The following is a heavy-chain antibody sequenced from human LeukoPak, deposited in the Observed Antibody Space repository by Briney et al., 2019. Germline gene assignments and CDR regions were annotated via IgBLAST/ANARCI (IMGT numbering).Heavy chain of an antibody. D-gene: IGHD6-13*01. CDR3: ARGYSSSWYYFDY. Sequence: GRSLRLSCAASGFTFSSYGMHWVRQAPGKGLEWVAVISYDGSNKYYADSVKGRFTISRDNAKNSLYLQMNSLRAEDTAVYYCARGYSSSWYYFDYWGQGTLVTVSS. V-gene: IGHV3-30*03. J-gene: IGHJ4*02. CDR1: GFTFSSYG. CDR2: ISYDGSNK.